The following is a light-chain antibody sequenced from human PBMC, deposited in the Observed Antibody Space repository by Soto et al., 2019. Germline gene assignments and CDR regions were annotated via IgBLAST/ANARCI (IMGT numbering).Light chain of an antibody. CDR3: QQSSSTPQT. V-gene: IGKV1-39*01. Sequence: DIQMTQSPSSLSASVGDRVTITCRASQSISSYLSWYQQTPGKAPKLLINVASTLQSGVPSRFSGSGSGTDFTLAISSLQPEDFATYYCQQSSSTPQTFGGGTRVEIK. CDR1: QSISSY. CDR2: VAS. J-gene: IGKJ4*01.